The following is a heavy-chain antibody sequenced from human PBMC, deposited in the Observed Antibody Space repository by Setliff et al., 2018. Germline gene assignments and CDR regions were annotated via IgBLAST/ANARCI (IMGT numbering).Heavy chain of an antibody. CDR1: GGSISSGSYY. J-gene: IGHJ3*01. Sequence: TLSLTCTVSGGSISSGSYYWSWIRQPPGKGLEWVASIYYSGKTYSNPSFKSRVTMSLDKSKNQFSLKLASVTAADTALYYCARIGHFDFWRGFGVGAFDLWGHGSVVTVSS. CDR2: IYYSGKT. D-gene: IGHD3-3*01. CDR3: ARIGHFDFWRGFGVGAFDL. V-gene: IGHV4-39*01.